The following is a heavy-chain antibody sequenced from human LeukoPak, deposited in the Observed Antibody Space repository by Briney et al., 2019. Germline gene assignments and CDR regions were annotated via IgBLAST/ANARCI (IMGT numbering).Heavy chain of an antibody. V-gene: IGHV3-33*08. D-gene: IGHD3-22*01. CDR1: EFTFSSYA. Sequence: GGSLRLSCAASEFTFSSYAMHWVRQAPGKGLEWVAVIWYDGRTQFYAESVKGRFAVSRDNSKNTLYLQMNSLRAEDTAVYHCARGEYYHESSGYPNYWGQGTLVTVSS. CDR3: ARGEYYHESSGYPNY. CDR2: IWYDGRTQ. J-gene: IGHJ4*02.